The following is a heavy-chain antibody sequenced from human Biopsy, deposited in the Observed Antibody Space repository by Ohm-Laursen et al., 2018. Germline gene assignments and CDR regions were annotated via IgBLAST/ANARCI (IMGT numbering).Heavy chain of an antibody. J-gene: IGHJ4*02. CDR1: RFTFSDYF. D-gene: IGHD6-19*01. CDR3: ARSGWNFEFDS. Sequence: SLRLSCAAPRFTFSDYFMSWIRQAPGKGLEWVSYISSSGITAHYADSVKGRFTISRGNAKNSLYLQMNSLRAEDTAIYYCARSGWNFEFDSWGKGTLVAVSS. CDR2: ISSSGITA. V-gene: IGHV3-11*01.